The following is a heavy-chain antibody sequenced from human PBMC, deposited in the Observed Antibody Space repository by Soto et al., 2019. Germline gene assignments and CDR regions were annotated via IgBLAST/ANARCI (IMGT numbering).Heavy chain of an antibody. V-gene: IGHV1-8*01. CDR2: MNPNSGNT. Sequence: GASVKVSCKASGYTFTSYDINWVRQATGQGLEWMGWMNPNSGNTGYAQKFQGRVTMTRNTSISTAYMELSSLRSEDTAVYYCARGPDYYDSSGYWSGYYYYGMDVWGQGTTVTVSS. D-gene: IGHD3-22*01. J-gene: IGHJ6*02. CDR3: ARGPDYYDSSGYWSGYYYYGMDV. CDR1: GYTFTSYD.